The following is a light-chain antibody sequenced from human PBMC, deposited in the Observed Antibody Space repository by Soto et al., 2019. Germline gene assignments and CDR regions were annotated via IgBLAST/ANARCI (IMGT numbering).Light chain of an antibody. J-gene: IGKJ2*01. Sequence: DIQMTQSPSSLSASVGDTVTITCRASQSISVHLNWYLQKPGKVPKLLIYAASNLHSGVPSRFSGSGSETDFALTISSLQPEDFATYYGQQSYITPYTFGQGTRLEIK. CDR1: QSISVH. CDR3: QQSYITPYT. V-gene: IGKV1-39*01. CDR2: AAS.